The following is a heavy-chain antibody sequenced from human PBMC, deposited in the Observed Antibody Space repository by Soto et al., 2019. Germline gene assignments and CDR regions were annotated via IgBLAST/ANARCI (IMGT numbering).Heavy chain of an antibody. CDR3: XXXXXXXXXXXXYGDS. V-gene: IGHV3-20*01. D-gene: IGHD4-17*01. CDR2: MHRNGGIT. CDR1: GFSLDEYG. J-gene: IGHJ5*01. Sequence: EVQLVESGGGVVRPGGSLRLACAISGFSLDEYGMSWVRQAPGKGPEWVSGMHRNGGITGYADSVKGRFTISRDDXXXXXXXXXXXXXXXXXXXXXXXXXXXXXXXXXXYGDSWGHGTLVTVSS.